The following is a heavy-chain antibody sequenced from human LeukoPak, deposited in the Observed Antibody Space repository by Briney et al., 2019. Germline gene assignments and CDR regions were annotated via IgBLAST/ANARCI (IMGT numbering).Heavy chain of an antibody. J-gene: IGHJ5*02. CDR2: IYPSGHT. CDR1: GGSIARSDYI. Sequence: SETLSLTCSVSGGSIARSDYIWDWLRQPPGKGLEWIGNIYPSGHTHYNPSLRSRVTMSLDTSKNQFSLKMNSVTAADTAVYYCARHDTYDDSYNYLDPWGQGTLVTVSS. D-gene: IGHD4-17*01. V-gene: IGHV4-39*01. CDR3: ARHDTYDDSYNYLDP.